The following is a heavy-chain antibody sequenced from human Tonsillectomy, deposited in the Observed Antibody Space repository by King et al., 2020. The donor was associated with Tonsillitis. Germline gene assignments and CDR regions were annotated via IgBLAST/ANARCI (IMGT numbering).Heavy chain of an antibody. V-gene: IGHV3-23*03. Sequence: VQLVESGGGLVQPGGSLRLSCAASGFTFSSYAMSWVRQAPGKGLEWVSVIYSGGSSTYYADSVKGRFTISRDNSKNTLYLQMNSLRAEDTAVYYCAKDITSGGIAGYYYGMDVWGQGTTVTVSS. CDR3: AKDITSGGIAGYYYGMDV. CDR2: IYSGGSST. D-gene: IGHD2-2*01. J-gene: IGHJ6*02. CDR1: GFTFSSYA.